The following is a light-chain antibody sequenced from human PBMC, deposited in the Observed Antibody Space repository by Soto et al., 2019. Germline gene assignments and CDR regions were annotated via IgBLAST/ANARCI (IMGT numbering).Light chain of an antibody. Sequence: QSVLTQPASVSGSPGQSITISCTGTSSDVGGYKYVSWYQQHPDKAPKLIIFEVSNRPSGISSRFSGSKSGNTASLTISGLRAEDEADYYCASYTSSSTSLIFGRGTKLTVL. J-gene: IGLJ2*01. V-gene: IGLV2-14*01. CDR3: ASYTSSSTSLI. CDR1: SSDVGGYKY. CDR2: EVS.